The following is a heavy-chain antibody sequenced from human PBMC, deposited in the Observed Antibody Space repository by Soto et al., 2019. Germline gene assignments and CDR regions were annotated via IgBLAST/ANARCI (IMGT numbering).Heavy chain of an antibody. D-gene: IGHD6-6*01. CDR1: GGSFSGYY. CDR2: INHSGST. V-gene: IGHV4-34*01. CDR3: ARGPSAGQHRVRHYYYYGMDV. J-gene: IGHJ6*02. Sequence: PSETLSLTCAVYGGSFSGYYWSWIRQPPGKGLEWIGEINHSGSTNYNPSLKSRVTISVDTSKNQFSLKLSSVTAADTAVYYCARGPSAGQHRVRHYYYYGMDVWGQGTTVTVSS.